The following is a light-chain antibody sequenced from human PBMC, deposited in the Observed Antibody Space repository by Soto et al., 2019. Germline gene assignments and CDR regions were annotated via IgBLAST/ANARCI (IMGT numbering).Light chain of an antibody. CDR1: QSISSY. CDR2: AAS. Sequence: DIQMTQSPCSLSASVGDGVTITCRASQSISSYLNWYQQKPGKAPKLLIYAASSLQSGVPSRFSGSGSGTDFTLTISSLQPEDFATYYCQQSYSTPQTFGQGTKVDIK. CDR3: QQSYSTPQT. J-gene: IGKJ1*01. V-gene: IGKV1-39*01.